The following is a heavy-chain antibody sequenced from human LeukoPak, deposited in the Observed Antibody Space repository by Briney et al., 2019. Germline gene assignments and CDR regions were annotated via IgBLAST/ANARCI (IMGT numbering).Heavy chain of an antibody. D-gene: IGHD2-2*01. J-gene: IGHJ5*02. CDR3: ARGGRYCRSTSCPKYNWFDP. CDR1: GGSFSGYY. CDR2: INHSGST. V-gene: IGHV4-34*01. Sequence: PSETLSLTCAVYGGSFSGYYWSWIRQPPGKGLEWIGEINHSGSTSYNPSLKSRVTISVDTSKNQLSLKLSSVTAPDTAVYYCARGGRYCRSTSCPKYNWFDPWGQGTLVTVSS.